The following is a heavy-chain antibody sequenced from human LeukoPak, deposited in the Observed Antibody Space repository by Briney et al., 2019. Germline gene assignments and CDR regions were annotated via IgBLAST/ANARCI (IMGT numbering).Heavy chain of an antibody. Sequence: PGGSLRLSCAASGLTFSSYSMNWVRQALGKGLEWVSSISSSSSYIYYADSVKGRFTISRDNAKNSLYLQMNSLRAEDTAVYYCARDIVPSSSGWYEFDYWGQGTLVTVSS. J-gene: IGHJ4*02. V-gene: IGHV3-21*01. CDR2: ISSSSSYI. D-gene: IGHD6-19*01. CDR1: GLTFSSYS. CDR3: ARDIVPSSSGWYEFDY.